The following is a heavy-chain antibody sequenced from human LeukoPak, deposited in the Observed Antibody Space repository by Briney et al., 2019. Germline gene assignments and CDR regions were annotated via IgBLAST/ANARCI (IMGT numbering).Heavy chain of an antibody. CDR1: GFTFSSYG. V-gene: IGHV3-30*18. CDR3: AKADYYDSSGYLVDY. Sequence: PGGSLRLSCAASGFTFSSYGMHWVRQAPGKGLEWVAVISYDGSNKYYADSVKGRFTISRDNSKNTLYLQMNSLRAEDTAVYYCAKADYYDSSGYLVDYWGQGTLVTVSS. CDR2: ISYDGSNK. J-gene: IGHJ4*02. D-gene: IGHD3-22*01.